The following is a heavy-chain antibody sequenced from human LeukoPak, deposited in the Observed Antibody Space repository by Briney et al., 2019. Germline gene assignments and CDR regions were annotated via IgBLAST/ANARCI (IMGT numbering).Heavy chain of an antibody. CDR1: GGSISSSSYY. V-gene: IGHV4-39*01. Sequence: SETLSLTCTVSGGSISSSSYYWGWIRQPPGKGLEWIGSIYYSGNTYYNPSLKSRVTISVDTSKNQFSLKLSSVTAADTAVYYCARHGRPGHGGYENAFDIWGQGTMVTVSS. CDR3: ARHGRPGHGGYENAFDI. CDR2: IYYSGNT. D-gene: IGHD5-12*01. J-gene: IGHJ3*02.